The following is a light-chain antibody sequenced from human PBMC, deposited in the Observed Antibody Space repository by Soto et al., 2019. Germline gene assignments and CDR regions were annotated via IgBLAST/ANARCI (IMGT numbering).Light chain of an antibody. CDR2: SAS. J-gene: IGKJ3*01. CDR3: QQSYSTPHFT. Sequence: DIKMTQSPSSLSASVGDRVTMTCRASQSIGTFLNWYRQRPGKAPELLIYSASILQTGVPARFSGSATGTDFTFTISSLHLEDVGTYFCQQSYSTPHFTFGPGTKVDLK. V-gene: IGKV1-39*01. CDR1: QSIGTF.